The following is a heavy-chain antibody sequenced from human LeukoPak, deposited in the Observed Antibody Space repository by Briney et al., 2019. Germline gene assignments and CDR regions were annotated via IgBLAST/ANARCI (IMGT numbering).Heavy chain of an antibody. CDR2: INWNGGST. CDR3: ARKHYDFWSGYYTLNYYYYMDV. J-gene: IGHJ6*03. V-gene: IGHV3-20*04. Sequence: PGGSLRLSCAASEFTFSSYSMNWVRQAPGKGLEWVSGINWNGGSTGYADSVKGRFTISRDNAKNSLYLQMNSLRAEDTALYYCARKHYDFWSGYYTLNYYYYMDVWGKGTTVTVSS. CDR1: EFTFSSYS. D-gene: IGHD3-3*01.